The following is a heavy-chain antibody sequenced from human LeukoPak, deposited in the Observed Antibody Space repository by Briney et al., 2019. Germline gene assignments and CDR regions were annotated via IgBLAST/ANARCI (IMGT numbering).Heavy chain of an antibody. V-gene: IGHV3-74*01. Sequence: PGGSLRLSCAASGFTFNNYWMRWVRQAPGKGLVWVSRINSDGSSTTYADSVKGRFTISRDNAKNTLYLQMNSLRAEDTAVYYCANGYSSTYYNALDIRGQGTMVTVSS. CDR1: GFTFNNYW. CDR3: ANGYSSTYYNALDI. J-gene: IGHJ3*02. D-gene: IGHD6-13*01. CDR2: INSDGSST.